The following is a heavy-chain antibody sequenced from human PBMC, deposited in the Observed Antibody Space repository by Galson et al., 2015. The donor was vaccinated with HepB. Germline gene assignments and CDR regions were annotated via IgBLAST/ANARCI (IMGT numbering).Heavy chain of an antibody. J-gene: IGHJ2*01. CDR1: GFPFSSYA. V-gene: IGHV3-23*01. Sequence: SLRLSCAASGFPFSSYAMSWVRQAPGKGLEWVSDISGSGGSTYYADSVKGRFIISRDNSKNTLFLQMNSLRAEDTAVYYCAKGQLGVSRHWYFDPWGRGTLVTVSS. CDR3: AKGQLGVSRHWYFDP. CDR2: ISGSGGST. D-gene: IGHD1-1*01.